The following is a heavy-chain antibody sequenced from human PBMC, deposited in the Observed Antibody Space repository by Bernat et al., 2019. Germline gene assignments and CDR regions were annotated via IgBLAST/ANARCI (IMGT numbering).Heavy chain of an antibody. D-gene: IGHD1-26*01. V-gene: IGHV3-74*01. Sequence: EVQLVESGGGLVQPGGSLRLSCAASGFTFSSYWMHWVRQAPGKGLVWVSRINSDGSSTSYADSVKGRFTISRDNAKNTLYLQMNSLRAEDTAVYYCARVSLYGAPASAMDVWGQGTTVTVSS. J-gene: IGHJ6*02. CDR2: INSDGSST. CDR3: ARVSLYGAPASAMDV. CDR1: GFTFSSYW.